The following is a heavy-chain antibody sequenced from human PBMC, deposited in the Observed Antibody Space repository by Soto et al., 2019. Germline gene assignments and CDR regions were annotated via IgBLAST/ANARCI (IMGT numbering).Heavy chain of an antibody. D-gene: IGHD2-15*01. CDR1: GFTFSSYG. Sequence: QVQLVEAGGGVVQPGRSLRLSCAASGFTFSSYGMHWVRQAPGKGLEWVAVISYDGSNKYYADSVKGRFTISRDNSKNTLYLQMNSLRAEDTAVYYCAKGVANLFDYWGQGTLVTVSS. CDR2: ISYDGSNK. J-gene: IGHJ4*02. CDR3: AKGVANLFDY. V-gene: IGHV3-30*18.